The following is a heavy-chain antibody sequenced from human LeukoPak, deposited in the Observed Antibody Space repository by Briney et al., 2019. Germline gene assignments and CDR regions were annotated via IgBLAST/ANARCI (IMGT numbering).Heavy chain of an antibody. Sequence: ASVKVSFKASGYTFTGYYMHWVRQAPGQGLEWMGWINPNSGGTNYVQKFQGRVTMTRDTSISTAYMELSRLRSDDTAVYYRARDSSSTKFGAFDIWGQGTMVTVSS. CDR3: ARDSSSTKFGAFDI. CDR1: GYTFTGYY. J-gene: IGHJ3*02. CDR2: INPNSGGT. V-gene: IGHV1-2*02. D-gene: IGHD6-6*01.